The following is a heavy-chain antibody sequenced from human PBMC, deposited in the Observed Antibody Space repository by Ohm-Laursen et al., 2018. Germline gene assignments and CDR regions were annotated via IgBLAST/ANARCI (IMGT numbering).Heavy chain of an antibody. CDR2: MNPNSGNT. D-gene: IGHD6-19*01. CDR3: ARVYSSGWARKNWFDP. J-gene: IGHJ5*02. CDR1: GYTFINYD. Sequence: SVKVSCKTSGYTFINYDIHWVRQASGQGLEWMGWMNPNSGNTGYAQKFQGRVTMTRNTSISTAYMELSSLRSEDTAVYYCARVYSSGWARKNWFDPWGQGTLVTVSS. V-gene: IGHV1-8*01.